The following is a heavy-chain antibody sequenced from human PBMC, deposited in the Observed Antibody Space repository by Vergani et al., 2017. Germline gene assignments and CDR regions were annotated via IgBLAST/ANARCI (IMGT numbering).Heavy chain of an antibody. CDR2: IWYDGSNK. CDR1: GFTFSSYG. V-gene: IGHV3-33*06. J-gene: IGHJ4*02. CDR3: AKRDSVGWLDY. D-gene: IGHD3-10*01. Sequence: QVQLVESGGGVVQPGRSLRLSCAASGFTFSSYGMHWVRQAPGKGLEWVAVIWYDGSNKYYADSVKGRFTISRDNSKNTLYLQMNSLRAEDTAVYYCAKRDSVGWLDYWGQGTLVTVSS.